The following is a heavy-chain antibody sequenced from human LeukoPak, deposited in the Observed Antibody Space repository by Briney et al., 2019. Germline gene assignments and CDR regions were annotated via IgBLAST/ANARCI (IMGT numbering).Heavy chain of an antibody. J-gene: IGHJ5*02. CDR2: INHSGST. Sequence: SETLSLTCAVHGGSFSGYYWSWIRQPPGKRLEWIGEINHSGSTNYSPSRKSRVTISVDTSKNQFSLKLSSVTAADTAVYYCARARRRFDPWGQGTLVTVSS. CDR3: ARARRRFDP. CDR1: GGSFSGYY. V-gene: IGHV4-34*01.